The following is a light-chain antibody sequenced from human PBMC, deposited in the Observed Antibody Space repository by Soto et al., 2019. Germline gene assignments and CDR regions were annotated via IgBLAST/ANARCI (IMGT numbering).Light chain of an antibody. Sequence: EIVLTQSPATLSLSPGERAALSCRASQSVSSYLAWYQQKPGQAPRLLIYDASKRAPGIPARFTGSGSGTDFTLTISSLEPEDFAVYFCQQRINWPSTFGGGTKVEI. V-gene: IGKV3-11*01. CDR3: QQRINWPST. J-gene: IGKJ4*01. CDR1: QSVSSY. CDR2: DAS.